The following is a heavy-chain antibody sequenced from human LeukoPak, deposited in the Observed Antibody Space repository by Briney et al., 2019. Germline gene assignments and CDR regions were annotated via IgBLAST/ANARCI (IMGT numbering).Heavy chain of an antibody. CDR3: ARARGSGYDSGFGC. Sequence: ASVKVSCKASGYTFTSYGISWVRQAPGQGLEWMGLISAYNGNTNYAQKLQGRVTMTTNTPTSTAYRELRSLRSDDTAVYYCARARGSGYDSGFGCWGQGTLVTVSS. J-gene: IGHJ4*02. CDR1: GYTFTSYG. D-gene: IGHD5-12*01. CDR2: ISAYNGNT. V-gene: IGHV1-18*01.